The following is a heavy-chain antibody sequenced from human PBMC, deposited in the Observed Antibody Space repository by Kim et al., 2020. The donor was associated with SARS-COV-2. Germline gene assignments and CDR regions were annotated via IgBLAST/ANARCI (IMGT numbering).Heavy chain of an antibody. CDR2: IGGSGDTI. Sequence: GGSLRLSCAASGFTLSSTGMNWVRQAPGKGLEWVSYIGGSGDTIYDADSVKGRFTTSRDNAENSLYLQMNSLRAEDTAVYYCARGRQWNFFDYWGQGAL. CDR1: GFTLSSTG. D-gene: IGHD6-19*01. CDR3: ARGRQWNFFDY. V-gene: IGHV3-48*04. J-gene: IGHJ4*02.